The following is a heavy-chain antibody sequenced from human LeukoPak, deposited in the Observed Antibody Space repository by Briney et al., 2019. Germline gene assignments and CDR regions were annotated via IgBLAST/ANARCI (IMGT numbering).Heavy chain of an antibody. D-gene: IGHD4-17*01. Sequence: ASVKVSCKASGYTFTSYGISWVRQAPGQGLEWKGWSSAYNGNTNDAQKLQGRVTMTTDTSTSTAYMELRSLRSDDTAVYYCARAGCTTVTTKYFQHWGQGTLVTVSS. V-gene: IGHV1-18*04. J-gene: IGHJ1*01. CDR2: SSAYNGNT. CDR3: ARAGCTTVTTKYFQH. CDR1: GYTFTSYG.